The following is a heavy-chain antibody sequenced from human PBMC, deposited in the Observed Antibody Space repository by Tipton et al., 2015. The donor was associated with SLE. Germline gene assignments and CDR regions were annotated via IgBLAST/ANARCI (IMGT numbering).Heavy chain of an antibody. Sequence: TLSLTCTVSGGSISSYYWSWIRQPPGKGLEWIGNIYYRGTTNYNPSLKSRVTISVDTSKNQFSLKLNSVTAADTAVYYCASHAPSDNHIDSWGQGTLVTVSS. D-gene: IGHD1-14*01. CDR3: ASHAPSDNHIDS. V-gene: IGHV4-59*08. CDR2: IYYRGTT. J-gene: IGHJ4*02. CDR1: GGSISSYY.